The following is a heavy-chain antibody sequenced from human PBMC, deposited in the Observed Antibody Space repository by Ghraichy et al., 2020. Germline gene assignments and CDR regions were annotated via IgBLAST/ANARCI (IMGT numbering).Heavy chain of an antibody. CDR1: GFSLTDSW. J-gene: IGHJ4*02. CDR3: ARGEFGLVD. CDR2: LSPAANII. D-gene: IGHD3/OR15-3a*01. Sequence: GESLNISCAASGFSLTDSWMYWVRQVPGKRLVWVSHLSPAANIINYVESVRGRFTISRDTAKNTLFLQMDSLRVDDTAMYYCARGEFGLVDWGRGTLVTVSA. V-gene: IGHV3-74*01.